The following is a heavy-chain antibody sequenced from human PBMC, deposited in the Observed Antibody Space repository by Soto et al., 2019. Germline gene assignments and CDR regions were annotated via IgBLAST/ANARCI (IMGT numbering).Heavy chain of an antibody. V-gene: IGHV4-34*01. CDR1: GGSFSGYY. D-gene: IGHD3-3*01. J-gene: IGHJ6*03. CDR2: INHSGST. Sequence: PSETLSLTCAVYGGSFSGYYWSWIRQPPGKGLEWIGEINHSGSTNYNPSLKSRVTISVDTSKNQFPLKLSSVTAADTAVYYCARGPVITIFGVVILERYYYYMYGWGQGTTVPVAS. CDR3: ARGPVITIFGVVILERYYYYMYG.